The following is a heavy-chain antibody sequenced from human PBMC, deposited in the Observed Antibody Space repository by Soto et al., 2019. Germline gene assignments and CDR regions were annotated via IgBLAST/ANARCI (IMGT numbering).Heavy chain of an antibody. J-gene: IGHJ4*02. CDR2: IYSGGTT. CDR3: ARNYGDY. Sequence: EVQLVESGGGLVQPGGSPRLSCAASGFTVSFNYMNWVRQAPGKGLEWVSVIYSGGTTYYADSVKGRFIISRDISKNTLYLQMNSLRAEDTAVYYCARNYGDYWGQGTLVTVSS. V-gene: IGHV3-66*01. CDR1: GFTVSFNY.